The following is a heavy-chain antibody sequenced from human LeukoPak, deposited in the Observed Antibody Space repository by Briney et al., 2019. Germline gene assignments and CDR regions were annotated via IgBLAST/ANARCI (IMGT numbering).Heavy chain of an antibody. CDR2: ISSSGSTI. D-gene: IGHD3-10*01. Sequence: GGSLRLSCAASGFTFSSYSMNWVRQAPGKGLEWVSYISSSGSTIYYADSVKGRFTISRDNAKNSLYLQMNSLRAEDTAVYYCAREVGYGSGLFDYWGQGTLVTVSS. J-gene: IGHJ4*02. CDR1: GFTFSSYS. CDR3: AREVGYGSGLFDY. V-gene: IGHV3-48*04.